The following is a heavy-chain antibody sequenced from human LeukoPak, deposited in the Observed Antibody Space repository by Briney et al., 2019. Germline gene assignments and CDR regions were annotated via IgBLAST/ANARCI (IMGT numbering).Heavy chain of an antibody. CDR1: GFTFSSYG. CDR2: ISYDGSSK. CDR3: ARFRGGY. Sequence: GGSLRLSCAASGFTFSSYGMHWVRQAPGKGLEWVAVISYDGSSKYYADSVKGRFTISRDNSKNTLYLQMNSLRAEDTAVYYCARFRGGYWGQGTLVTVSS. J-gene: IGHJ4*02. V-gene: IGHV3-30*03. D-gene: IGHD3-10*01.